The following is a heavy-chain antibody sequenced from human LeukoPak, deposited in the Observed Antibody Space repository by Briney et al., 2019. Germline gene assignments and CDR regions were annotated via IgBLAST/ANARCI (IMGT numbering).Heavy chain of an antibody. CDR2: ISRSGDTT. Sequence: GGSLRLSCAASGFTLTTYEMNWVRQAPGKGLEWVSYISRSGDTTYYADSVKGRFTISRDSAKNSLYLQMSSLRVEDTAICYCARLLTTVSTLGYWGQGALVTVSS. V-gene: IGHV3-48*03. D-gene: IGHD5/OR15-5a*01. CDR1: GFTLTTYE. CDR3: ARLLTTVSTLGY. J-gene: IGHJ4*02.